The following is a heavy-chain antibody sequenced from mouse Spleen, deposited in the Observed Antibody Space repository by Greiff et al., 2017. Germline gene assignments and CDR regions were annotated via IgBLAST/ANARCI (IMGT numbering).Heavy chain of an antibody. CDR2: ISSGSSTI. Sequence: EVQLVESGGGLVKPGGSLKLSCAASGFTFSDYGMHWVRQAPEKGLEWVAYISSGSSTIYYADTVKGRFTISRDNAKNTLFLQMTSLRSEDTAMYYCARAGGIAWYIDVWGAGTTVTVSS. CDR1: GFTFSDYG. J-gene: IGHJ1*01. CDR3: ARAGGIAWYIDV. V-gene: IGHV5-17*01.